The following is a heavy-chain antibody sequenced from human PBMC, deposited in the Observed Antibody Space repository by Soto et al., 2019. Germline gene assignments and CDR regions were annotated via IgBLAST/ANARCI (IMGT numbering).Heavy chain of an antibody. J-gene: IGHJ6*03. CDR1: GYSFTSYW. CDR3: ARCGPEKHYYYYYYMDV. Sequence: GESLKISCKGSGYSFTSYWIGWVRQMPGKGLEWMGIIYPGDSDTRYSPSFQGQVTISADKSISTAYLQWSSLKASDTAMYYCARCGPEKHYYYYYYMDVWGKGTTVTVSS. CDR2: IYPGDSDT. V-gene: IGHV5-51*01.